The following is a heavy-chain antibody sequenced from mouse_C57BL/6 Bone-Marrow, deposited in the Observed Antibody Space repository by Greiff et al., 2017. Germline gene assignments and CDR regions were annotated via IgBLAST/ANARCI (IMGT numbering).Heavy chain of an antibody. CDR2: ISSGGSYT. Sequence: EVHLVESGGDLVKPGGSLKLSCAASGFTFSSYGMSWVRQTPDKRLEWVATISSGGSYTYYPDSVKGRFTISRDNAKNTLYLQMSSLKSEDTAMYYCAIYSNYEGAWFAYWGQGTLVTVSA. D-gene: IGHD2-5*01. CDR1: GFTFSSYG. J-gene: IGHJ3*01. V-gene: IGHV5-6*01. CDR3: AIYSNYEGAWFAY.